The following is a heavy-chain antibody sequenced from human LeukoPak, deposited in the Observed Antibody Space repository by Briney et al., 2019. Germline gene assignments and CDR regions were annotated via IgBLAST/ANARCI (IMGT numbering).Heavy chain of an antibody. V-gene: IGHV4-34*01. CDR1: GGSFSGYY. CDR2: INHSGST. Sequence: SETLSLTCAVYGGSFSGYYWSWIRQPPGKGLEWIGEINHSGSTNYNPSLKSRVTISVDTSKNQFSLKLNFVTAADTAMYYCARMFRSSWYINWFDPWGQGTLVTVSS. D-gene: IGHD6-13*01. CDR3: ARMFRSSWYINWFDP. J-gene: IGHJ5*02.